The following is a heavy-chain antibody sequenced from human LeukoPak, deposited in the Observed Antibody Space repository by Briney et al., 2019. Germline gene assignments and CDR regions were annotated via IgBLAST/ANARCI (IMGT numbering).Heavy chain of an antibody. CDR1: GYTFTGYY. V-gene: IGHV1-2*02. Sequence: ASVKVSCKASGYTFTGYYMHWVRQAPGQGLEWMGWINPNSGGTNYAQKFQGRVTMTRDTSISTAYMELSRLGSDDTAVYYCARDKRGRSSSWYYDYWGQGTLVTVSS. J-gene: IGHJ4*02. CDR3: ARDKRGRSSSWYYDY. CDR2: INPNSGGT. D-gene: IGHD6-13*01.